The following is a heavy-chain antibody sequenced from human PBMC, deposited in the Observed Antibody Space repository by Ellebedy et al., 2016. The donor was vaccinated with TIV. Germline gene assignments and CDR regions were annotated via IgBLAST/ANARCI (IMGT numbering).Heavy chain of an antibody. CDR2: IYQDGSEK. Sequence: GESLKISRAASGFTFRSYWMSWVRQAPGKGLEWVANIYQDGSEKYYVDSVKGRFTISRDNAKNSLYLQMNSLRVEDTAVYYCARRGSYGDYAVQINNWFDRWGQGTLVTVYS. CDR1: GFTFRSYW. D-gene: IGHD3-16*01. J-gene: IGHJ5*02. V-gene: IGHV3-7*01. CDR3: ARRGSYGDYAVQINNWFDR.